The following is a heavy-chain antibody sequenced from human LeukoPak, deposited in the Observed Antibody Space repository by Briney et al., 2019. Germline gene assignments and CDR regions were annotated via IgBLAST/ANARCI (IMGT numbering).Heavy chain of an antibody. V-gene: IGHV4-39*07. J-gene: IGHJ3*02. D-gene: IGHD1-26*01. Sequence: PSETLSLTCIVSGGSISSSSYYWGWIRQPPGKGLEWIGSIYYSGSTNYNPSLKSRVTISVDTSRNQFSLRLSSVTAADTAVYYCARGGYYAFDMWGQGTMVTVSS. CDR3: ARGGYYAFDM. CDR2: IYYSGST. CDR1: GGSISSSSYY.